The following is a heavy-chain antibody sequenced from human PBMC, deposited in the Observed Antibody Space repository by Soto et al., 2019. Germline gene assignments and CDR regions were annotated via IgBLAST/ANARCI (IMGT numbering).Heavy chain of an antibody. J-gene: IGHJ4*02. Sequence: QVQLQQWGAGLLKPSETLSLTCAVYGGSFSGYYWSWIRQPPGKGLEWIGEINHSGSTNYNPSLKSRVTISVDTSKNQFSLKLSSVTAADTAVYYCARGGGYSLDYWGQGTLVTVSS. D-gene: IGHD6-13*01. V-gene: IGHV4-34*01. CDR3: ARGGGYSLDY. CDR1: GGSFSGYY. CDR2: INHSGST.